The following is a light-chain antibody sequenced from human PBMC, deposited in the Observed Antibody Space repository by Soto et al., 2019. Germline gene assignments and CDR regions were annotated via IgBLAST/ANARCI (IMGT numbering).Light chain of an antibody. V-gene: IGLV2-8*01. Sequence: QSALTQPPSASGSPGQSVTISCTGTSSDVGGSNFVSWYQQYPGKAPKLMIYDVTKRPSGVPDRFSGSKSGNTASLTVSGLQAEDEADYYCSSYAGTSYAGSRIVVFGGGTKLTVL. CDR3: SSYAGTSYAGSRIVV. CDR2: DVT. CDR1: SSDVGGSNF. J-gene: IGLJ3*02.